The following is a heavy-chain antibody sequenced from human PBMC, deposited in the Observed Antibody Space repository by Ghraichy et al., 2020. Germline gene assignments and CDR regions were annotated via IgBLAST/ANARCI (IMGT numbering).Heavy chain of an antibody. D-gene: IGHD3-10*01. Sequence: GESLNISCAASGFTFRNYVMSWVRQAPGKGLGWVSSISGSGGSTYYADYVKGRFTISRDNAKNSLHLQMNSLRADDTAVYYCARVVGSGSYTRGLDVWGQGTTVTVSS. J-gene: IGHJ6*02. CDR2: ISGSGGST. CDR3: ARVVGSGSYTRGLDV. CDR1: GFTFRNYV. V-gene: IGHV3-23*01.